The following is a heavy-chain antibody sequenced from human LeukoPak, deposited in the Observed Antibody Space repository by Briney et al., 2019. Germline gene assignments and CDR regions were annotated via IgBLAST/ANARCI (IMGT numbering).Heavy chain of an antibody. J-gene: IGHJ4*02. CDR1: GFTFMSYA. CDR2: ISGSGVST. CDR3: AKGDSSGWYNSLDY. D-gene: IGHD6-19*01. V-gene: IGHV3-23*01. Sequence: GGSLRLSCEASGFTFMSYAMNWDRQAPGKGLEWVSAISGSGVSTNYKDSVKGRFTISRANSKNTLYLQMNSLSVEDTAIYYCAKGDSSGWYNSLDYWGQGALVTVSS.